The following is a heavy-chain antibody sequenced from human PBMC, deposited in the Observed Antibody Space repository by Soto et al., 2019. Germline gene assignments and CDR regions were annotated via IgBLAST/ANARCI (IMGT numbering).Heavy chain of an antibody. J-gene: IGHJ4*02. Sequence: LRLSCAASGFTFTRYSMNWVCQAPGKGLEWVSSISSTTNYIYYGDSMKGRFTISRDNAKNSLYLEMNSLRAEDTAVYYCARESEDLTSNFDYWGQGTLVTVSS. CDR2: ISSTTNYI. CDR3: ARESEDLTSNFDY. CDR1: GFTFTRYS. V-gene: IGHV3-21*06.